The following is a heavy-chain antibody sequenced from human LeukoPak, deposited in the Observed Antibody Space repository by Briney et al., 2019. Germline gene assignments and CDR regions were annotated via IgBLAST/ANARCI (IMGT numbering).Heavy chain of an antibody. CDR3: ALGNIVVVPAGGYYFDY. V-gene: IGHV4-39*01. J-gene: IGHJ4*02. CDR2: IYYSGST. Sequence: GSLRLSCAASGFTFSSYWMSWIRQPPGKGLEWIGSIYYSGSTYYNPSLKSRVTISVDTSKNQFSLKLSSVTAADTAVYYCALGNIVVVPAGGYYFDYWGQGTLVTVSS. D-gene: IGHD2-2*01. CDR1: GFTFSSYW.